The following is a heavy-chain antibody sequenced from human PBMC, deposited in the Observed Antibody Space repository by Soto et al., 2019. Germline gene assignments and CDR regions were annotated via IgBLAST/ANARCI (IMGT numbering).Heavy chain of an antibody. V-gene: IGHV4-59*08. D-gene: IGHD2-15*01. CDR1: GGYISSYY. J-gene: IGHJ4*01. CDR2: IYNSGST. Sequence: SETLSLTCTVSGGYISSYYWSWIRQPPGKGVEWIGYIYNSGSTNYNPSLKSRVTISVDTSKNQFSLKLSSVTAADTAVYYCARHHRYCSGGTCYLFDYWGHGTLVTV. CDR3: ARHHRYCSGGTCYLFDY.